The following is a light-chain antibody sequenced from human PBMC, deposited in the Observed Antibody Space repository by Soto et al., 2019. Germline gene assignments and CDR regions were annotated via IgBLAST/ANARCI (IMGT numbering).Light chain of an antibody. CDR2: GAS. J-gene: IGKJ4*01. Sequence: EVVLTQSPGTLSLSPGERVTLSCRASQGVSSSLAWYQQKPGQAPRLLIYGASRRATGIPDRFSGSQSGTNFTLTISRLEPEDFAVFYCQQYVSSSLTFGGGTKVEIK. CDR3: QQYVSSSLT. CDR1: QGVSSS. V-gene: IGKV3-20*01.